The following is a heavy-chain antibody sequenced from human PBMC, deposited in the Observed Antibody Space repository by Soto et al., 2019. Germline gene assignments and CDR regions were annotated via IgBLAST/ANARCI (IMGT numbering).Heavy chain of an antibody. J-gene: IGHJ4*02. CDR1: GLSFSSYA. CDR3: AKDAKILDWLPTSYYFDF. Sequence: EVQVLESGGGLAQPWRSLRLSCAVSGLSFSSYAMTWVRQSPGKGLEWVSSISRSGNSTYSADSVRGRFTISRDNSKNTLYLQMNSLRAEDTAVYYCAKDAKILDWLPTSYYFDFWGQGTLVTVSS. CDR2: ISRSGNST. D-gene: IGHD3-9*01. V-gene: IGHV3-23*01.